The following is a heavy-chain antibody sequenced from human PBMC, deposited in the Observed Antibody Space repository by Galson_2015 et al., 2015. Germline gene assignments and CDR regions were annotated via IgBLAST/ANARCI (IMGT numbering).Heavy chain of an antibody. D-gene: IGHD2-2*01. CDR3: ARDGPYCSSTSCYEDDY. Sequence: GQGLEWMGRIIPILGIANYVQKFQGRVTITADKSTSTAYMELSSLRSEDTAVYYCARDGPYCSSTSCYEDDYWGQGTLVTVSS. V-gene: IGHV1-69*04. J-gene: IGHJ4*02. CDR2: IIPILGIA.